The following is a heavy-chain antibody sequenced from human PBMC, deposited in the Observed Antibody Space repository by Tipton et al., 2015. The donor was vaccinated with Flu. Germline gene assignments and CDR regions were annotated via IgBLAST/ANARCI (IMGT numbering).Heavy chain of an antibody. J-gene: IGHJ6*02. CDR1: SGSISDYY. CDR2: IHYSGST. V-gene: IGHV4-59*01. Sequence: PGLVKPSETLSLTCTVSSGSISDYYWSWIRQPPGSGLEWIGNIHYSGSTNYNPSLKSRVTISVDTSKNQFSLKLRSVTAADTAVYYCARDNFLQSGGTRPCYYYAMDVWGQGTTVTVSS. CDR3: ARDNFLQSGGTRPCYYYAMDV. D-gene: IGHD1-26*01.